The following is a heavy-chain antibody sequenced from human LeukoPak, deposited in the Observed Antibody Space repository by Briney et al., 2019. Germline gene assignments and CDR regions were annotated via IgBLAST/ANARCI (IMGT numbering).Heavy chain of an antibody. V-gene: IGHV3-23*01. D-gene: IGHD3-3*01. Sequence: GGSLRLSCAASGFTFSSYAMSWVRQAPGKGLECVSTISGRGSSTYYADSVKGRFTISRDNSKNALFLQMNSLRAEDTAVYYCAKRITIFGVARGDAFDIWGQGTMVTVSS. CDR3: AKRITIFGVARGDAFDI. J-gene: IGHJ3*02. CDR2: ISGRGSST. CDR1: GFTFSSYA.